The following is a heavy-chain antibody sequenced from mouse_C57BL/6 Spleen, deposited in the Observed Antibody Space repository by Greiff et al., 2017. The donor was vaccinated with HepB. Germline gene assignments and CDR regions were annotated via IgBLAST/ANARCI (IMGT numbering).Heavy chain of an antibody. Sequence: EVKLVESGGGLVKPGGSLKLSCAASGFTFSSYAMSWVRQTPEKRLEWVATISDGGSYTYYPDNVKGRFTISRDNAKNNLYPQMSHLKSEDTAMYYCARENYGTPFAYWGQGTLVTVSA. CDR1: GFTFSSYA. D-gene: IGHD1-1*01. CDR2: ISDGGSYT. CDR3: ARENYGTPFAY. V-gene: IGHV5-4*01. J-gene: IGHJ3*01.